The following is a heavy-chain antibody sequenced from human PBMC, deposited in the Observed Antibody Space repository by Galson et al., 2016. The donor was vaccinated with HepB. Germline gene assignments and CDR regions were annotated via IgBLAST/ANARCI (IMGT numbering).Heavy chain of an antibody. J-gene: IGHJ4*02. Sequence: QSGAEVKKVGESLKISGKVFGYSFDKYWIVWVRQMPGRGLEWMGIIYPDNSDTKYSPSFQGQVTISADKSINTAYLQWSSLKASDTAMDYCASPPCVPTWCAPPPYLDHWGQGTLVTVSS. D-gene: IGHD2-8*01. CDR2: IYPDNSDT. CDR3: ASPPCVPTWCAPPPYLDH. CDR1: GYSFDKYW. V-gene: IGHV5-51*01.